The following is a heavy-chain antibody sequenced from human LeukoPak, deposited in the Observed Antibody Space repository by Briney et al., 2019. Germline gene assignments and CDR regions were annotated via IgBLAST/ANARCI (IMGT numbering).Heavy chain of an antibody. CDR2: ISSSSSYI. D-gene: IGHD6-13*01. CDR3: ATRCSSCFYFDY. Sequence: PGGSLRLSCAASGFTFSSYSMNWVRQAPGKGLEWVSSISSSSSYIYYADSVKGRFTISRDNAKNSLYLQMNSLRAEDTAVYCCATRCSSCFYFDYWGQGTLVTVSS. CDR1: GFTFSSYS. J-gene: IGHJ4*02. V-gene: IGHV3-21*01.